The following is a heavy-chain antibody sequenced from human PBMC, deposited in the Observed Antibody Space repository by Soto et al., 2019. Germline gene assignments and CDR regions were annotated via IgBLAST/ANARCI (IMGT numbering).Heavy chain of an antibody. J-gene: IGHJ5*02. CDR3: ARCSLVVIPVPGFDP. CDR1: GGSISSGGYY. V-gene: IGHV4-31*03. CDR2: IYYNGNT. Sequence: SETLSLTCTVSGGSISSGGYYWSWIRQHPGRGLEWIGYIYYNGNTYYNPSLKSRVTVSIDTSKNQFSLNVRSVTAADTAVYYCARCSLVVIPVPGFDPWGQGTLVTVSS. D-gene: IGHD2-15*01.